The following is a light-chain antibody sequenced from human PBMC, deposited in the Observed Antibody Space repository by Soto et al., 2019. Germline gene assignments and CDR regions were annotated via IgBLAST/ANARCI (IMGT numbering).Light chain of an antibody. Sequence: EIVLTQSPGTLSLSPGERATLSCRASQSVRSTSLAWYQQKPGQAPRLLIFGASSRATGIPDRFSGSGSGTDFSLTISRLEPEDFAVYYCQQYGSSPRLSFGGGTKVEIK. CDR2: GAS. CDR1: QSVRSTS. V-gene: IGKV3-20*01. J-gene: IGKJ4*01. CDR3: QQYGSSPRLS.